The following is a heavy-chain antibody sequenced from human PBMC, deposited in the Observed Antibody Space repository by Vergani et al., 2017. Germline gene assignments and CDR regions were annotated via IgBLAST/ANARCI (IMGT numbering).Heavy chain of an antibody. D-gene: IGHD2-21*02. J-gene: IGHJ6*02. CDR1: GATSRSNT. CDR3: ARDPRGYGGDPEDYYCGMDV. Sequence: QVQLVQSAAEVKKPGSSVKVSCKASGATSRSNTISWVRQVPGQGLEWMGRIIPVLGKTKYAQDFQGRHTITADTTTSTAYMELTSLRSQDTAVYYCARDPRGYGGDPEDYYCGMDVWGQGTTVTVSS. V-gene: IGHV1-69*08. CDR2: IIPVLGKT.